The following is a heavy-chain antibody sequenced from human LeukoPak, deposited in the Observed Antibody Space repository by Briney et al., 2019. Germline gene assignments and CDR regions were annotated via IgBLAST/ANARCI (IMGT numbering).Heavy chain of an antibody. J-gene: IGHJ4*02. D-gene: IGHD2-2*01. CDR3: ARGLYCSSTSCPCDY. V-gene: IGHV4-34*01. Sequence: SETLSLTCAVYGGSFSGYYWSWIRQPPGKGLEWIGEINHSGSTNYNPSLKSRVTISVDTSKNQFSLKLSSVTAADTAVYYCARGLYCSSTSCPCDYWGQGALVTVSS. CDR2: INHSGST. CDR1: GGSFSGYY.